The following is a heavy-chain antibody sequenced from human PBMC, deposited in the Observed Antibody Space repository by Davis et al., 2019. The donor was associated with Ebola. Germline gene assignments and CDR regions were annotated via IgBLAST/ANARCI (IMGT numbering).Heavy chain of an antibody. D-gene: IGHD2-8*01. CDR3: AKRVYGSDY. CDR2: ISGSGGST. CDR1: GFTFSSYA. V-gene: IGHV3-23*01. Sequence: GESLKISCAASGFTFSSYAMSWVRQAPGKGLEWVSAISGSGGSTYYADSVKGRFTISRDNSKNTLYLQMNSLRAEDTAVYYCAKRVYGSDYWGQGTLVTVSS. J-gene: IGHJ4*02.